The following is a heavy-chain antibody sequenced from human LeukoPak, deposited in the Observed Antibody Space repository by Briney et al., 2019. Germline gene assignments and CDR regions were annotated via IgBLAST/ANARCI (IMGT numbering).Heavy chain of an antibody. Sequence: SETLSLTCTVSGGSISSYYGSWIRQPAGKRLEWIGRIYTSGSTNYNPSLKSRVTMSVDTSKNQFSLKLSSVTAADTAVYYCARVPDDSSGSGAFDIWGQGTMVTVSS. CDR3: ARVPDDSSGSGAFDI. CDR2: IYTSGST. J-gene: IGHJ3*02. V-gene: IGHV4-4*07. D-gene: IGHD3-22*01. CDR1: GGSISSYY.